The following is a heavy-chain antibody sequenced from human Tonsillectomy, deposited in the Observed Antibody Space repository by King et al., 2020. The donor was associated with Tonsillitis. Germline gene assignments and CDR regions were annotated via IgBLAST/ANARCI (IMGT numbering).Heavy chain of an antibody. Sequence: TLKESGPVLVKPTETLTLTCTVSGFSLSNARMGVSWIRQPPGKALEWLAHIFSNDEKSYSTSLKSRLTISKDTSQSQVVLTMTNMDPVDTATYYCARLRGGYDYVWGSYRIYDYWGQGTLVTVSS. J-gene: IGHJ4*02. D-gene: IGHD3-16*02. CDR2: IFSNDEK. CDR1: GFSLSNARMG. CDR3: ARLRGGYDYVWGSYRIYDY. V-gene: IGHV2-26*01.